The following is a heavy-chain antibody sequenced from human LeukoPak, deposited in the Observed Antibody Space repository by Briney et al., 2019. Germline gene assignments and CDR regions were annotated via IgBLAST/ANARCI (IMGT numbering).Heavy chain of an antibody. D-gene: IGHD1-26*01. Sequence: SQTLSLTCAVSGGSISSGGYSRSWIRQPPGKGLEWIGYIYHSGSTYYNPSLKSRVTISVDRSKNQFSLKLSSVTAADTAVYYCARGPNFRYSGSLLPSYFDYWGQGTLVTVSS. J-gene: IGHJ4*02. V-gene: IGHV4-30-2*01. CDR2: IYHSGST. CDR3: ARGPNFRYSGSLLPSYFDY. CDR1: GGSISSGGYS.